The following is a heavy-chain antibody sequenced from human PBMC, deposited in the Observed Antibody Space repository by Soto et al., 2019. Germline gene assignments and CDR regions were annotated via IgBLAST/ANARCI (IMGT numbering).Heavy chain of an antibody. J-gene: IGHJ6*02. Sequence: PGGSLRLSCAASGFTFSTHSMDWVRQAPGKGLEWVSYISSGSTPIYYADSVKGRFTISRDNAKNSLYLQMNSLRAEDTAVYYCARANGSYSGRHYYYYGMDVWGQGTTVTVSS. CDR1: GFTFSTHS. V-gene: IGHV3-21*01. CDR2: ISSGSTPI. D-gene: IGHD1-26*01. CDR3: ARANGSYSGRHYYYYGMDV.